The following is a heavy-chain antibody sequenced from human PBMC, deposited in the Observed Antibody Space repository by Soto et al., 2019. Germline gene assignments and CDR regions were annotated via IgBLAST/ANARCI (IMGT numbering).Heavy chain of an antibody. Sequence: PSETLSLTCTVSGGSISSYYWIWIRQPPGKGLEWIGYIYYSGSTNYNPSLKSRVTISVDTSKNQFSLKLSSVTAADTAVYYCARDYYGSGSYPFDLWGRGTLVTVSS. D-gene: IGHD3-10*01. CDR3: ARDYYGSGSYPFDL. V-gene: IGHV4-59*01. J-gene: IGHJ2*01. CDR2: IYYSGST. CDR1: GGSISSYY.